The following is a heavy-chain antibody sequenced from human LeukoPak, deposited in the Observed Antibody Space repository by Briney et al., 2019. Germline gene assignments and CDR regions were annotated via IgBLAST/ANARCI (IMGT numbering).Heavy chain of an antibody. CDR2: ISGSGGST. Sequence: GGSLSFSGVASGFTFSDYYMSWIRQTPGQGLKWVSAISGSGGSTYYADSVKGRFTISRDNSKNTLYLQMNSLRAEDTAVYYCAKELVTVTTYYYYYMDVWGKGTTVTVSS. V-gene: IGHV3-23*01. J-gene: IGHJ6*03. D-gene: IGHD4-17*01. CDR3: AKELVTVTTYYYYYMDV. CDR1: GFTFSDYY.